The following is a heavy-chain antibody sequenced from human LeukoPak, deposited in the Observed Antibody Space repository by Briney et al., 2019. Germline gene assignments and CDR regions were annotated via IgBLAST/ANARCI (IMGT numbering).Heavy chain of an antibody. D-gene: IGHD1-26*01. CDR3: ARDSGSYQSGY. CDR1: GFTFSSYS. V-gene: IGHV3-21*01. J-gene: IGHJ4*02. CDR2: ISSSSSYI. Sequence: GGSLRLSCAASGFTFSSYSMNWVRQAPGKVLEWVSSISSSSSYIYYADSVKGRFTISRDNAKNSLYLQMNSLRAEDTAVYYCARDSGSYQSGYWGQGTLVTVSS.